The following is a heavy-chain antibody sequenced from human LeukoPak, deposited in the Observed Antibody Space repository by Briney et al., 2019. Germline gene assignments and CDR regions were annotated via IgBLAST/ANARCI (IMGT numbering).Heavy chain of an antibody. J-gene: IGHJ4*02. CDR2: IYYSGST. CDR3: TRDAPADY. V-gene: IGHV4-31*03. CDR1: GGSISSGGYY. Sequence: SQTLSLTCTVSGGSISSGGYYWSWIRQHPGKGLEWIGYIYYSGSTYYNPSLKSRVTISVDTSKNLFSLRLSSVSAADTAVYYCTRDAPADYWGQGTLVTVSP.